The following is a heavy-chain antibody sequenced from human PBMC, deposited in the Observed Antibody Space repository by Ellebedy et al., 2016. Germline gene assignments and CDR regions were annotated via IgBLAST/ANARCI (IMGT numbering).Heavy chain of an antibody. CDR1: GGSISSSSYY. J-gene: IGHJ5*02. Sequence: GSLRLSCTVSGGSISSSSYYWGWIRQPPGKGLEWIGSIYYSGSTYYNPSLKSRVTISVDTSKNQFSLKLSSVTAADTAVHYCARTRRLLWSPFDPWGQGTLVTVSS. CDR2: IYYSGST. CDR3: ARTRRLLWSPFDP. V-gene: IGHV4-39*01. D-gene: IGHD2/OR15-2a*01.